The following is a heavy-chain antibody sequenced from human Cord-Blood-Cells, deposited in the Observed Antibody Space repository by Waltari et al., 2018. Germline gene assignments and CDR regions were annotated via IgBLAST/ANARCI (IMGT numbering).Heavy chain of an antibody. CDR3: ATLGGSYYFDY. D-gene: IGHD1-26*01. J-gene: IGHJ4*02. CDR2: CDREDGET. CDR1: GYTLTELS. Sequence: QVQLVQSGAEVKKPGASVKVSCKVSGYTLTELSMHWVRQAPGKGLEWMGGCDREDGETIYAQRFQGRATMTEDTSTDTADMELSSLRSEETAVYYWATLGGSYYFDYWGQGTLVTVSS. V-gene: IGHV1-24*01.